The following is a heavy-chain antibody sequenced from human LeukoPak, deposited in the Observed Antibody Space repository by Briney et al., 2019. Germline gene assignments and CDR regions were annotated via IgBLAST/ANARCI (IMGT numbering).Heavy chain of an antibody. CDR1: GFTFSSYS. J-gene: IGHJ1*01. V-gene: IGHV3-21*01. CDR2: ISSSSSYI. Sequence: PGGSLRLSCAASGFTFSSYSMNWVRQAPGKGLEWVSSISSSSSYIYYADSVKGRFTISRDNAKNSLYLQMNSPRAEDTAVYYCARDGGSYSAEYFQHWGQGTLVTVSS. CDR3: ARDGGSYSAEYFQH. D-gene: IGHD1-26*01.